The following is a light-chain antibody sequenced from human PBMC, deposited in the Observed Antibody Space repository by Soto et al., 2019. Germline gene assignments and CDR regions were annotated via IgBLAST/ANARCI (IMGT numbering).Light chain of an antibody. CDR3: QAWDSSTVV. CDR1: KLGDKY. V-gene: IGLV3-1*01. CDR2: QDS. J-gene: IGLJ2*01. Sequence: SSELTQPPSVSVSPGQTASITCSGDKLGDKYACWYQQKPGQSPVLVIYQDSKRPSGIPERFSGSNSGNTATLTISWTQAMEEADYYCQAWDSSTVVFGGGTKLTVL.